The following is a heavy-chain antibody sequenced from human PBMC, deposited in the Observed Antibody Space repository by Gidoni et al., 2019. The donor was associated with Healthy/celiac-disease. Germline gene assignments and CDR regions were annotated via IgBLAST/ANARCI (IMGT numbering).Heavy chain of an antibody. Sequence: HLQLQESGSGLVKPSQTLSLTCAVSGGSISSGGYSWSWIRQPPGKGLEWIGYIYHSGSTYYNPSLKSRVTISVDRSKNQFSLKLSAVTAADTAVYYCARRTVTSGYYYYYGMDVWGQGTTVTVSS. D-gene: IGHD4-17*01. CDR1: GGSISSGGYS. V-gene: IGHV4-30-2*01. J-gene: IGHJ6*02. CDR3: ARRTVTSGYYYYYGMDV. CDR2: IYHSGST.